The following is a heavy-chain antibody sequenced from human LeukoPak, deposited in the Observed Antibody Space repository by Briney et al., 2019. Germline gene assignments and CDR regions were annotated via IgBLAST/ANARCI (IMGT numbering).Heavy chain of an antibody. CDR2: MNPNSGNT. V-gene: IGHV1-8*01. CDR1: GYTFTSYD. D-gene: IGHD3-10*01. Sequence: VASVKVSCKASGYTFTSYDINWVRQATGQGLEWMGWMNPNSGNTGYAQKFQGRVTMTRNTSISTAYMELSSLRSEDTAVYYCARGSQASMVRGVIIWFDPWGQGTLVTVSS. CDR3: ARGSQASMVRGVIIWFDP. J-gene: IGHJ5*02.